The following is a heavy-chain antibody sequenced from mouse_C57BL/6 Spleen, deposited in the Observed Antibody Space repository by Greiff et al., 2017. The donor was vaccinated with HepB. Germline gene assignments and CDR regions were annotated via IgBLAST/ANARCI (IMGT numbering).Heavy chain of an antibody. CDR1: GYTFTTYP. CDR3: ARRHRYGNYSPWFAY. V-gene: IGHV1-47*01. J-gene: IGHJ3*01. D-gene: IGHD2-1*01. Sequence: QVHVKQSGAELVKPGASVKMSCKASGYTFTTYPIEWMKQNHGKSLEWIGNFHPYNDDTKYNEKFKGKATLTVEKSSSTVYLELSRLTSDDSAVYYCARRHRYGNYSPWFAYWGQGTLVTVSA. CDR2: FHPYNDDT.